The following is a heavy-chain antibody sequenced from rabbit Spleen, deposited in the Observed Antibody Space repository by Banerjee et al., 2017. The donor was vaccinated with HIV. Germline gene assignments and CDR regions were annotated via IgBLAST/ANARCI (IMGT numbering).Heavy chain of an antibody. V-gene: IGHV1S40*01. CDR1: GSSFSSNG. D-gene: IGHD4-1*01. J-gene: IGHJ4*01. CDR2: IYAGSSGIT. CDR3: ARDLAGAIGWNFYL. Sequence: QSLVESGGGLVQPGGSLTLTCTASGSSFSSNGMCWVRQAPGKGLEWIACIYAGSSGITWYASWAKGRFTISKTSSTTVTLQMTSLTAADTATYFCARDLAGAIGWNFYLWGPGTLVTVS.